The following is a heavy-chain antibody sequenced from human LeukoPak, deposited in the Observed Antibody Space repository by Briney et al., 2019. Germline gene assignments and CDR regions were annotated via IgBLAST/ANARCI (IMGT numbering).Heavy chain of an antibody. CDR2: IIPIFGTA. D-gene: IGHD2-15*01. CDR3: ARGPGYCSGGSCYYYYMDV. Sequence: SVKVSCKASGGTFSSYAISWVRQAPGQGLEWMGGIIPIFGTANYAQKFQGRVTMTRNTSISTAYMELSSLRSEDTAVYYCARGPGYCSGGSCYYYYMDVWGKGTTVTISS. CDR1: GGTFSSYA. J-gene: IGHJ6*03. V-gene: IGHV1-69*05.